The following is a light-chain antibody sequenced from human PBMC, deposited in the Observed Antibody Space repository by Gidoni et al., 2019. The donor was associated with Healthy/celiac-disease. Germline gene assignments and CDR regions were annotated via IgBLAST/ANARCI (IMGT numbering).Light chain of an antibody. J-gene: IGKJ4*01. CDR3: QQYGSSPLT. CDR1: QSVSSSY. Sequence: ELDLTQSPGTLSLSPGERATLTCRASQSVSSSYLAWYQQKPGQAPGLLIYGASSRATGIPYRFSGSGSGTDFTLTISRLEPEDFAVYYCQQYGSSPLTFGRGTKVEIK. CDR2: GAS. V-gene: IGKV3-20*01.